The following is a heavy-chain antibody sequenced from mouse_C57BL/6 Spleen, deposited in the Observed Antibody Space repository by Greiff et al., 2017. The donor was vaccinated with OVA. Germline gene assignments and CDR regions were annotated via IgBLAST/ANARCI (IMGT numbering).Heavy chain of an antibody. Sequence: EVKVEESGGGLVKPGGSLKLSCAASGFTFSDYGMHWVRQAPEKGLEWVAYISSGSSTIYYADTVKGRFTISRDNAKNTLFLQMTSLRSEDTAMYYCARGYGNYEGYAMDYWGQGTSVTVSS. CDR1: GFTFSDYG. D-gene: IGHD2-1*01. CDR2: ISSGSSTI. V-gene: IGHV5-17*01. J-gene: IGHJ4*01. CDR3: ARGYGNYEGYAMDY.